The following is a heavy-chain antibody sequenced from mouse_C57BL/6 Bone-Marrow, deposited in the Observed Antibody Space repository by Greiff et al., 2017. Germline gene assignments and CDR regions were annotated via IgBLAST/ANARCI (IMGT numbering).Heavy chain of an antibody. CDR3: AETAQATGFAY. V-gene: IGHV3-6*01. CDR1: GYSITSGYY. CDR2: ISYDGSN. Sequence: EVQLVESGPGLVKPSQSLSLTCSVTGYSITSGYYWNWLRQFPGNKLEWMGYISYDGSNNYNPSLKNRISITRDTSKNQFFLKLNSVTTEDTATYYCAETAQATGFAYWGQGTLVTVSA. D-gene: IGHD3-2*02. J-gene: IGHJ3*01.